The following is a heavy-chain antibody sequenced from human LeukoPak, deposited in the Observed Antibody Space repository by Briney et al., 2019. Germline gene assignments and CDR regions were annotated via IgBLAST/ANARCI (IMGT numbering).Heavy chain of an antibody. CDR2: IYYSGST. D-gene: IGHD4-23*01. CDR3: ASTRTLVVTNAFDI. J-gene: IGHJ3*02. V-gene: IGHV4-39*01. CDR1: GGSISSSSYY. Sequence: PSETLSLTCTVSGGSISSSSYYWGWIRQPPGKGLEWIGSIYYSGSTYYNPSLKSRVTISVDTSKNQFSLKLSSVTAADTAVYYCASTRTLVVTNAFDIWGQGTMVTVSS.